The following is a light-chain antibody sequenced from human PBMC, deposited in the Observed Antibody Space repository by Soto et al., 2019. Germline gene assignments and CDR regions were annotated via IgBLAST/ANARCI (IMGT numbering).Light chain of an antibody. CDR1: SSDVGGYNY. CDR2: DVT. Sequence: QSALTQPASVSGSHGQSITISCTGTSSDVGGYNYVSWYQQYPGKAPKLMIYDVTTRPSGVSSRFSGSKSGNTASLTISGLQAEDEADYYCSSFTTSSTWVFGAGTKLTVL. CDR3: SSFTTSSTWV. J-gene: IGLJ3*02. V-gene: IGLV2-14*01.